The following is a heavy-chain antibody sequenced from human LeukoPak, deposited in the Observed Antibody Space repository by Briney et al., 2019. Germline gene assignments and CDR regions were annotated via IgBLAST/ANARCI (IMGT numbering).Heavy chain of an antibody. Sequence: GRSLRLSCAASGFTFDDYAMHWVRQAPGKGLEWVSGISWNSGSIGYADSAKGRFTISRDNAKNSLYLQMNSLRAEDTALYYCAKDVDTAMVTGGMDVWGQGTTVTVSS. V-gene: IGHV3-9*01. CDR3: AKDVDTAMVTGGMDV. J-gene: IGHJ6*02. CDR2: ISWNSGSI. CDR1: GFTFDDYA. D-gene: IGHD5-18*01.